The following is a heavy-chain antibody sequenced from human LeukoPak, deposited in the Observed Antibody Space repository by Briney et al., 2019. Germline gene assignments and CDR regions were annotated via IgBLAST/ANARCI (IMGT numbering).Heavy chain of an antibody. J-gene: IGHJ5*02. CDR1: GFTFSSFA. D-gene: IGHD4-17*01. CDR3: TKDPNGDYVGAFDP. V-gene: IGHV3-23*01. Sequence: PAGSLRLSCAASGFTFSSFAMTWVRQAPGKGLEWVSSITGSHGPTYNTDSVKGRFTISRDNSQNTLYLQMNSLRAEDTAVYYCTKDPNGDYVGAFDPWGQGTLVTVSS. CDR2: ITGSHGPT.